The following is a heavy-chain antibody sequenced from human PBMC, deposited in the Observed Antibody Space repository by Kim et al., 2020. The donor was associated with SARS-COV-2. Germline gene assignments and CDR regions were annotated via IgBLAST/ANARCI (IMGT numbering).Heavy chain of an antibody. CDR1: GFTFSRHS. Sequence: GGSLRLSCADSGFTFSRHSMHWVRQAPGQGLEWVALISDVGSVIRYLDSVKGRFTISRDNSRNTLYLQMNSLNPEDTAVYYCASDIIGGHGAFDFWGQGTMVPVSS. CDR2: ISDVGSVI. V-gene: IGHV3-30*04. CDR3: ASDIIGGHGAFDF. J-gene: IGHJ3*01.